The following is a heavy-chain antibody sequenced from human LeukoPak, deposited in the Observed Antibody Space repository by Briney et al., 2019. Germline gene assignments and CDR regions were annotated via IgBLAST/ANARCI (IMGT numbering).Heavy chain of an antibody. D-gene: IGHD2-21*02. CDR3: ARTYCGGDCYAPDASDI. CDR1: GYSFTSYW. J-gene: IGHJ3*02. Sequence: GESLKISCKGSGYSFTSYWIGWVRQMPGKGLEWMGIIYPGDSDTRYSPSFQGQVTISADKSISTAYLQWSSLKASDTAMYYCARTYCGGDCYAPDASDIWGQGTMVTVSS. V-gene: IGHV5-51*01. CDR2: IYPGDSDT.